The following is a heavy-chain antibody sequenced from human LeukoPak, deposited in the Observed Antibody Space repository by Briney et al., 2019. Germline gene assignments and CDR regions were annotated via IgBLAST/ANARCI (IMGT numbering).Heavy chain of an antibody. CDR2: MCWTSGSI. D-gene: IGHD6-19*01. Sequence: GRSLRLSCGVSEFTFDDYVIHWGRQGPGKGLVWVAAMCWTSGSIAYADSVKGRFKIFRDNAQSSLYLQMNSLRAEDTAFYYCARSSGSYDGDDGVEVWGQGTPVIVSS. J-gene: IGHJ6*02. V-gene: IGHV3-9*01. CDR1: EFTFDDYV. CDR3: ARSSGSYDGDDGVEV.